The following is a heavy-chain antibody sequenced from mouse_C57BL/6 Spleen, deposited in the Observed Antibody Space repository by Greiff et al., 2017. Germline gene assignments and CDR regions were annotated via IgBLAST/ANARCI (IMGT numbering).Heavy chain of an antibody. CDR1: GYTFTSYW. Sequence: QVQLQQPGPELVKPGASVTLSCKASGYTFTSYWMHWVKQRPGRGLEWIGWIDANSGGTKYNVKFKSKATQTVDTPSSTAYMRLSSLTSEVSAVYCCARFITTVGGYFGGWGTGTTVTVAS. CDR3: ARFITTVGGYFGG. CDR2: IDANSGGT. V-gene: IGHV1-72*01. D-gene: IGHD1-1*01. J-gene: IGHJ1*03.